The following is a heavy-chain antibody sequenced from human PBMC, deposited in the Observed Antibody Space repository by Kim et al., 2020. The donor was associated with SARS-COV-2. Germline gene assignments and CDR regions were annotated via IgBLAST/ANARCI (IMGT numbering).Heavy chain of an antibody. D-gene: IGHD2-8*01. J-gene: IGHJ6*02. CDR1: GGSISSYY. Sequence: SETLSLTCTVSGGSISSYYWSWIRQPPGKGLEWIGYIHYTGNTNYNPPLKSRLTISLDTPKNQFSLNLRSVTAADTAVYYCARGVPDIDGYYYYGMDVWGQGTTVTVSS. V-gene: IGHV4-59*12. CDR2: IHYTGNT. CDR3: ARGVPDIDGYYYYGMDV.